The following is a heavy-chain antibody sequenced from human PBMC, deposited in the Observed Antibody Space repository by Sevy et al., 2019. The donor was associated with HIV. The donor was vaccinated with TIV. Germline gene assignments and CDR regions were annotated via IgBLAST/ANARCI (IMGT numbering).Heavy chain of an antibody. CDR2: ISAYNGNT. J-gene: IGHJ6*02. D-gene: IGHD6-19*01. Sequence: ASVKVSCKASGYTFTSYGISWVRQAPGQGLEWMGWISAYNGNTNYAQKLQGRVTMTTDTSTSTAYMELRSLRSDDTAVDYCARDRAVAGLNYYYYGMDVWGQGTTVTVSS. CDR3: ARDRAVAGLNYYYYGMDV. V-gene: IGHV1-18*01. CDR1: GYTFTSYG.